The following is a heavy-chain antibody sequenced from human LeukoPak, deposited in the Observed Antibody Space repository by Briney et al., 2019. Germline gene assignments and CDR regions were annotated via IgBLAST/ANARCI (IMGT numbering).Heavy chain of an antibody. D-gene: IGHD3-3*01. J-gene: IGHJ3*02. CDR2: INHSGST. CDR3: ARVDGYDFWSGYNDAFDI. CDR1: GGSFSGYY. V-gene: IGHV4-34*01. Sequence: PSETLSLTCAVYGGSFSGYYWSWIRQPPGKGLEWIGEINHSGSTNYNPSLKSRVTISVDTSKNQFSLKLSSVTAADTAVYYSARVDGYDFWSGYNDAFDIWGQGTMVTVSS.